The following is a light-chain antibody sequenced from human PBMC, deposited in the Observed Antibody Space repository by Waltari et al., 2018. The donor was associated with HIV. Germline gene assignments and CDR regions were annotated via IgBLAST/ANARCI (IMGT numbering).Light chain of an antibody. Sequence: IQLTQSPSFLSASVGERLTITCRATQGVGSYLAWYQQKPGKAPNLLIYSVSVLQTGVPSRFSGSGSGTECTLTISGLQPEDFATYYCQQLKTYPLSFGGGTKVEIK. CDR3: QQLKTYPLS. CDR2: SVS. V-gene: IGKV1-9*01. CDR1: QGVGSY. J-gene: IGKJ4*01.